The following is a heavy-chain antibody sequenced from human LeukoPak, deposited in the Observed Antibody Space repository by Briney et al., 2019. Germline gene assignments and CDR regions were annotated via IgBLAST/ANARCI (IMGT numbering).Heavy chain of an antibody. Sequence: GGSLRLSCAASGFTFDDYGMSWVRQAPGKGLEWVSGINWNGGSTGYADSVKGRFTISRDNAKNSLYLQMNSLRAEDTALYYCARPPQYCSSTSCYEFGYWGQGTLVTVSS. CDR3: ARPPQYCSSTSCYEFGY. CDR2: INWNGGST. V-gene: IGHV3-20*04. CDR1: GFTFDDYG. J-gene: IGHJ4*02. D-gene: IGHD2-2*01.